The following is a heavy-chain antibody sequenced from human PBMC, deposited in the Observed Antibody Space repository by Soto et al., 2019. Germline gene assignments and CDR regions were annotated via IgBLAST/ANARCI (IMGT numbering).Heavy chain of an antibody. CDR3: ATTIFPYNWFDP. V-gene: IGHV5-51*01. Sequence: VESLKISCKGSGYSFSTHWIGWVRQMPGRGLEWMGIIYPGDSNPRYSPSFRGQVTISADKSTSTAYLQWSSLKASDTAIYYCATTIFPYNWFDPWGQGTLVTVSS. CDR2: IYPGDSNP. J-gene: IGHJ5*02. CDR1: GYSFSTHW. D-gene: IGHD3-3*01.